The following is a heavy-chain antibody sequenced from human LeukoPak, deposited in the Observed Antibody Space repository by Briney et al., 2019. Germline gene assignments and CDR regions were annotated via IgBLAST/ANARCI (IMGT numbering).Heavy chain of an antibody. D-gene: IGHD3-3*01. V-gene: IGHV3-23*01. Sequence: GGSLRLSCAASGFTFSSYALAWVRQAPGKGLAWVSSITASGDTTYYADSVKGRFTISRDNSKNTLFLQMNSLRAEDTAVYYCARDTFLEWLSFSGTEYFQHWGQGTLVTVSS. CDR1: GFTFSSYA. CDR3: ARDTFLEWLSFSGTEYFQH. CDR2: ITASGDTT. J-gene: IGHJ1*01.